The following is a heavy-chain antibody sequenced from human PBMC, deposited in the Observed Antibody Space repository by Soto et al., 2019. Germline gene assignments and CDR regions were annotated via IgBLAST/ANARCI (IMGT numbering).Heavy chain of an antibody. D-gene: IGHD6-19*01. CDR1: GGTFSSYA. CDR3: ARDRSTSSGWYYTGGY. V-gene: IGHV1-69*01. CDR2: IIPIFGTA. Sequence: QVQLVQSGAEVKKPGSSVKVSCKASGGTFSSYAISWVRQAPRQGLEWMGGIIPIFGTANYAQKFQGRVTITADESTSTAYMELSSLRSEDTAVYYCARDRSTSSGWYYTGGYWGQGTLVTVSS. J-gene: IGHJ4*02.